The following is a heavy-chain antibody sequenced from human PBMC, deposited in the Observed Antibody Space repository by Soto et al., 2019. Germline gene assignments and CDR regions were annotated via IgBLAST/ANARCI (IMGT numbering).Heavy chain of an antibody. J-gene: IGHJ6*02. CDR1: GDTGTIYS. CDR2: ISAYNGNT. D-gene: IGHD4-17*01. Sequence: AAGKVCCRASGDTGTIYSIRWVRQAPGQGLEWMGWISAYNGNTNYAQKLQGRVTMTTDTSTSTAYMEMRSLRSDDTAVYYCARMNYGDYRDYYYGMDVWGQGTTVTVS. V-gene: IGHV1-18*01. CDR3: ARMNYGDYRDYYYGMDV.